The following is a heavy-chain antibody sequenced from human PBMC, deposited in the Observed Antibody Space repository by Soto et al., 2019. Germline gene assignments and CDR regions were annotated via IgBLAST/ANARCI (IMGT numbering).Heavy chain of an antibody. CDR3: VKDRFVDY. CDR2: ISENGDIT. J-gene: IGHJ4*02. Sequence: GGSLRLSCSVFGFTFSNSYMHWVRQTPEKGLQYVSSISENGDITYYPDPVKGRFTISRDNSKSTVYLQMSSLRIEDTGVYYCVKDRFVDYWGQGVLVTVS. CDR1: GFTFSNSY. V-gene: IGHV3-64D*06.